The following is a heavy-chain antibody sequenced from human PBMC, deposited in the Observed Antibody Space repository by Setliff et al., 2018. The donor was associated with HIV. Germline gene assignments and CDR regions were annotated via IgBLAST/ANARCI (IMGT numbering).Heavy chain of an antibody. CDR3: AKSNWNYVADWFDP. Sequence: GGSLRLSCSASGFSFSTYGMHWVRQAPGKGLEWVAFLSYAGSIKNYADSVKGRFTISRDNSKNTLYLQMDSLRVEDTAVYYCAKSNWNYVADWFDPWGQGTLVTVSS. J-gene: IGHJ5*02. CDR1: GFSFSTYG. CDR2: LSYAGSIK. D-gene: IGHD1-7*01. V-gene: IGHV3-30*18.